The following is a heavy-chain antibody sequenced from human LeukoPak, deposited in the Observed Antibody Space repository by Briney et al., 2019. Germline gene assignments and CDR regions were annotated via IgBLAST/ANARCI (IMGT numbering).Heavy chain of an antibody. J-gene: IGHJ6*03. V-gene: IGHV1-18*01. CDR2: ISGYNGDR. CDR1: GYTFTSYG. Sequence: ASVKVSCKASGYTFTSYGINWVRQAPGQGLEWMGWISGYNGDRNYAQKLQDRVTMTTDTSTSTAYMELRGLRSDDTAVYYCARAAIYYYYMDVWGKGTTVTVSS. D-gene: IGHD2-21*01. CDR3: ARAAIYYYYMDV.